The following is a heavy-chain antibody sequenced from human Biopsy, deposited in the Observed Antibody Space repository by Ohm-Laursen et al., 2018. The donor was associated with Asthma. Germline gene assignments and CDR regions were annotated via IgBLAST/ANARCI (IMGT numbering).Heavy chain of an antibody. Sequence: SLRLSCTATGFSFSNFAIHWVRQAPGKGLEWVGVISKDASTQDYADSVKGRFTMARDNSKNTLDLQMNSLREEDTAVYYCVRDGTDDAFDIWGQGTVVNVSS. CDR1: GFSFSNFA. CDR2: ISKDASTQ. D-gene: IGHD1-1*01. V-gene: IGHV3-30*01. CDR3: VRDGTDDAFDI. J-gene: IGHJ3*02.